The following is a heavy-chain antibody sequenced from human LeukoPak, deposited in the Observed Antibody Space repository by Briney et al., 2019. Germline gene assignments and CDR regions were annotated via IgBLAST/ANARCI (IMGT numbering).Heavy chain of an antibody. CDR2: IYTSGST. CDR1: GGSISSYY. D-gene: IGHD5-18*01. Sequence: PSETLSLTCTVSGGSISSYYWSWIRQPAGKGLEWIGRIYTSGSTNYNPSLKSRVSMSVDRSKNQFSLKLSSVTAADTAVYHCARGPDTAKTGTWGHGTLVTVSS. J-gene: IGHJ5*01. V-gene: IGHV4-4*07. CDR3: ARGPDTAKTGT.